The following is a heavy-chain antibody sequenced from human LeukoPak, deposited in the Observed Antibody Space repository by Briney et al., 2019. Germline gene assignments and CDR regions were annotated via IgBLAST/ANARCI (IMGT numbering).Heavy chain of an antibody. CDR3: ARHAEEYNWFDP. V-gene: IGHV1-2*02. D-gene: IGHD2-2*01. Sequence: KPGPVKVSCKASGYTFTGYYMHWVRQAPGQGLEWMGWINPNSGGTNYAQKFQGRVTMTRDTSISTAYMELSRLRSDDTAVYYCARHAEEYNWFDPWGQGTLVTVSS. J-gene: IGHJ5*02. CDR1: GYTFTGYY. CDR2: INPNSGGT.